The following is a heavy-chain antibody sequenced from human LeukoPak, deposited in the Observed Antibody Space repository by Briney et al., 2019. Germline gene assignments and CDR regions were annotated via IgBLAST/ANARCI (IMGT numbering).Heavy chain of an antibody. D-gene: IGHD3-22*01. J-gene: IGHJ3*02. V-gene: IGHV4-30-2*01. CDR2: IYHSGST. CDR3: GQYYYDSVQAFDI. CDR1: GGSISSGGYY. Sequence: SETLSLTCTVSGGSISSGGYYWSCIRQPPGKGLEWIGYIYHSGSTYYNPSLKSRVTISVDRSKNQFSLKLSSVTAADTAVYYCGQYYYDSVQAFDIWGQGTMVTVSS.